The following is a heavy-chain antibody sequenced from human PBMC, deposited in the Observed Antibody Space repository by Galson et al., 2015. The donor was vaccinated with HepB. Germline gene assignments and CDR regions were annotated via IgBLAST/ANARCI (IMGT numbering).Heavy chain of an antibody. CDR1: GDSISSRNW. D-gene: IGHD3-10*01. CDR3: ARAKEGRGYFDY. V-gene: IGHV4-4*02. CDR2: AYHSGGT. J-gene: IGHJ4*02. Sequence: TLSLTCAVSGDSISSRNWWSWVRQPPGKGLEWIGEAYHSGGTNYRPSLKSRVTISVDKSKNQFSLKLTSVTAADTAVYYCARAKEGRGYFDYWGQGTLVTVSS.